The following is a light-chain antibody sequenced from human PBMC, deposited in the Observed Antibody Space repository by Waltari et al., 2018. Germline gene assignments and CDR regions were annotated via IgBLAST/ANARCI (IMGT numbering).Light chain of an antibody. V-gene: IGLV2-14*03. CDR1: SSDVGDNKH. CDR3: SSYTTGVV. Sequence: QSALTQPASVTGSPGQSITMSCTGTSSDVGDNKHVSWYQQHPGQVPKLLIYDVIYRSSGVSDRVAGSQSGNTASLTISGLQAGDEAEYYCSSYTTGVVFGGGTKLTVL. CDR2: DVI. J-gene: IGLJ2*01.